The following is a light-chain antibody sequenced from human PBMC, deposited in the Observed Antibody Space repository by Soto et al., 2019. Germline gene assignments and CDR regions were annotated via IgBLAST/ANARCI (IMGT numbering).Light chain of an antibody. CDR2: GAY. Sequence: TVRTHSPVTLSLSPVERATLSFLASQSASSTYLAWYKQKPGQDNRLIIYGAYSRATGIPDRFSGSGSGTDFTLTIRRMEPEDFAVYYCKKYGSFHFNFGTGPTGAIK. CDR3: KKYGSFHFN. J-gene: IGKJ3*01. CDR1: QSASSTY. V-gene: IGKV3-20*01.